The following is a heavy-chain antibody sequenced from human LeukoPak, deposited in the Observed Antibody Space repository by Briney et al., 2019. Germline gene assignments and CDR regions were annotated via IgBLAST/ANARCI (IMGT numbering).Heavy chain of an antibody. D-gene: IGHD1/OR15-1a*01. V-gene: IGHV3-48*03. J-gene: IGHJ4*02. CDR2: ISSSGSTI. CDR3: AREITGTGKDY. Sequence: GGSLRLSCAASGFTFSSYEMSWVRQAPGKGLEWVSYISSSGSTIYYADSVKGRFTISRDNAKNSLYLQMNSLRAEDTAVYYCAREITGTGKDYWGQGTLVTVSS. CDR1: GFTFSSYE.